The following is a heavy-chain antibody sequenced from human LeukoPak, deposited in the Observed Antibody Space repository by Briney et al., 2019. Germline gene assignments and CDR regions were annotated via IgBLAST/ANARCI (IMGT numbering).Heavy chain of an antibody. D-gene: IGHD5-12*01. V-gene: IGHV4-59*01. CDR2: IYYSGNT. J-gene: IGHJ4*02. CDR1: GGSINSYY. Sequence: SETLSLTCTVSGGSINSYYWSWIRQPPGKGLEWIGYIYYSGNTNYNPSLKSRVTISLDTSKNQFSLKLSSVTAADTAVYYCARKYNGYGGWIDYWAQGTLVTVSS. CDR3: ARKYNGYGGWIDY.